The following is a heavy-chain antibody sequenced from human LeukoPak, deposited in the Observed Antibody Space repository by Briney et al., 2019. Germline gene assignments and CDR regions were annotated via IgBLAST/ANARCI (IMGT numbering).Heavy chain of an antibody. Sequence: GGSLRLSCAASGFTFNTYSMNWVRQAPGKGLEWVSYIGSSGNTIYYADSVKGRFTISRDNAKNSLYLQMNSLRAEDTAVYYCARGDQLPHYGLDVWGQGTTVTVSS. CDR3: ARGDQLPHYGLDV. CDR1: GFTFNTYS. CDR2: IGSSGNTI. V-gene: IGHV3-48*01. D-gene: IGHD2-2*01. J-gene: IGHJ6*02.